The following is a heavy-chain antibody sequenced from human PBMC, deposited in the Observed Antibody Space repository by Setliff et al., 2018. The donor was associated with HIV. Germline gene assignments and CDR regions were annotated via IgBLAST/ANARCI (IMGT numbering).Heavy chain of an antibody. CDR2: ISSNGLST. CDR3: ARERIAARPFNWFDP. D-gene: IGHD6-6*01. CDR1: GFTFSAYA. J-gene: IGHJ5*02. Sequence: GSLRLSCAASGFTFSAYAMHWVRQAPGKGLEYVSAISSNGLSTYYADSVKGRFTISRDNSKSTLYLQMGSLRAEDMAVYYCARERIAARPFNWFDPWGQGTLVTVSS. V-gene: IGHV3-64*02.